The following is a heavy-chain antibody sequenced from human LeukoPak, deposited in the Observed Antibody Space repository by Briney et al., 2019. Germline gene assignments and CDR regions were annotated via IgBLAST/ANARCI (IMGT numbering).Heavy chain of an antibody. J-gene: IGHJ6*03. Sequence: GGSLRLSCAASGFTFSSYAMSWVRQAPGKGLEWVSVIYGAGSAYYADSVKGRFTISRDDSKNTLYLQMNSLRAEDTAVYYCAKDGALGKPPDYYYYMDVWGKGTTVTVSS. V-gene: IGHV3-66*01. CDR1: GFTFSSYA. CDR2: IYGAGSA. D-gene: IGHD3-16*01. CDR3: AKDGALGKPPDYYYYMDV.